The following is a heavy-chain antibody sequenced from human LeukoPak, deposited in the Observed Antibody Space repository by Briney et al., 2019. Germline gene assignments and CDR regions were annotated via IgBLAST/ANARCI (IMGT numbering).Heavy chain of an antibody. D-gene: IGHD3-22*01. Sequence: ASVKVSCKASGYTFTGYYMHWVRQAPGQGLEWMGWINPNSGGTNYAQKFQGRVTMTRDTSISTAYMELSRLRSADTAVYYCARAGRYTYYYDSSGYYYFDYWGQGTLVTVSS. J-gene: IGHJ4*02. CDR2: INPNSGGT. CDR1: GYTFTGYY. V-gene: IGHV1-2*02. CDR3: ARAGRYTYYYDSSGYYYFDY.